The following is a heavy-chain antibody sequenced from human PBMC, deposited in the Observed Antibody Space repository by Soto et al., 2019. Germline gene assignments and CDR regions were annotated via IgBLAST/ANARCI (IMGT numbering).Heavy chain of an antibody. D-gene: IGHD2-21*02. CDR1: GGTFSSYA. Sequence: ASVKVSCKASGGTFSSYAISWVRQAPGQGLEWMGGIIPIFGTANYAQKFQGRVTITADESTSTAYMELSSLRSEDTAVYYCARFNAYCGGDCYSNYWGQGTLVTVSS. J-gene: IGHJ4*02. CDR3: ARFNAYCGGDCYSNY. CDR2: IIPIFGTA. V-gene: IGHV1-69*13.